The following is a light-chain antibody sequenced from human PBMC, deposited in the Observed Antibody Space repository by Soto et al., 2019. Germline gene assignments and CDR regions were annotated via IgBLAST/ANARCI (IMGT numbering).Light chain of an antibody. Sequence: EIVLTQSPGTLSFSPEERATLSCRASQSVSSSYLVWYQQKGGQAPRLLISGASSRATGIPDRFSGSGSGTDFTLTISRLEPEDFAVYHCQQHTSSPHMYTLGQGTRLEIK. V-gene: IGKV3-20*01. CDR3: QQHTSSPHMYT. CDR1: QSVSSSY. CDR2: GAS. J-gene: IGKJ2*01.